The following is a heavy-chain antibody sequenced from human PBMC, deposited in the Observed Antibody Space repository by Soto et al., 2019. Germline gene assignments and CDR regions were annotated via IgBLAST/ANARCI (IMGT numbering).Heavy chain of an antibody. CDR3: ARLSNWNFVPVGYYYYGMDV. Sequence: QVQLVQSGAEVKKPGSSVKVSCKASGGTFSSYAISWVRQAPGQGLEWMGGIIPIFGTANYAQKFQGRVTITADESTSTAYMELSSLRSEDTAVYYCARLSNWNFVPVGYYYYGMDVWGQGTTVTVSS. D-gene: IGHD1-7*01. V-gene: IGHV1-69*01. CDR2: IIPIFGTA. CDR1: GGTFSSYA. J-gene: IGHJ6*02.